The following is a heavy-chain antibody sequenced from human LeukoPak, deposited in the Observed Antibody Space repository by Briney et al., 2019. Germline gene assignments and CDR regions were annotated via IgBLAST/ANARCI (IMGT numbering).Heavy chain of an antibody. CDR2: IYSGGST. Sequence: GGSLRLSCAASGFTVSSKYMSWVRQAPGEGLEWVSVIYSGGSTYYAASVKGRFTISRDSSRNTLYLQMNSLRAEDTAVYYCARGSTGSYFGFDYWGQGTLVTVSS. CDR3: ARGSTGSYFGFDY. CDR1: GFTVSSKY. J-gene: IGHJ4*02. D-gene: IGHD1-26*01. V-gene: IGHV3-66*02.